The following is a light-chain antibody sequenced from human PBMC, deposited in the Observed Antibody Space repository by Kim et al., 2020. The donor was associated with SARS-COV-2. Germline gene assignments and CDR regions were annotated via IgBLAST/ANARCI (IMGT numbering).Light chain of an antibody. CDR2: QNT. CDR3: QAWDGTTVV. J-gene: IGLJ2*01. Sequence: SVSPGHTARITCSGDNLGNKYVCWYQQKPGQAPVLVIYQNTKRPSGIPERFSGSNSGNTATLTISGTQAMDESDFYCQAWDGTTVVFGGGTQLTVL. V-gene: IGLV3-1*01. CDR1: NLGNKY.